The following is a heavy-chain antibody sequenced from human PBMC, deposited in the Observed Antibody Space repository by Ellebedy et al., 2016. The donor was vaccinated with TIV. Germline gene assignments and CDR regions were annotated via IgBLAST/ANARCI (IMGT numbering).Heavy chain of an antibody. CDR2: IWYDGSNK. CDR3: ARDIAPIFYFDY. J-gene: IGHJ4*02. D-gene: IGHD3-3*01. V-gene: IGHV3-33*01. CDR1: GFTFSSYG. Sequence: GGSLRLXXAASGFTFSSYGMHWVRQAPGKGLEWVAVIWYDGSNKYYADSVKGRFTISRDNSKNTLYLQMNSLRAEDTAVYYCARDIAPIFYFDYWGQGTLVTVSS.